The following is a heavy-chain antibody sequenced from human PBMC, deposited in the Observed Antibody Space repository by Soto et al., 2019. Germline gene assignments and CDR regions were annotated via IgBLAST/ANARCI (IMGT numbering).Heavy chain of an antibody. CDR2: ISGSGGST. D-gene: IGHD3-22*01. V-gene: IGHV3-23*01. J-gene: IGHJ3*02. CDR1: GFTFSSYA. CDR3: ARDRYNYDSSGYYNAFDI. Sequence: GGSLRLSCAASGFTFSSYAMSWVRQAPGKGLEWVSAISGSGGSTYYADSVKGRFTISRDNSKNTLYLQMNSLRAEDTAVYYCARDRYNYDSSGYYNAFDIWGRGTMVTVSS.